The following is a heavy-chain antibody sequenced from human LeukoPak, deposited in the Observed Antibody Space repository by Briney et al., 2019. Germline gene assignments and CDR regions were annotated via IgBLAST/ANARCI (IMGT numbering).Heavy chain of an antibody. Sequence: SETLSLTCTVSGGSISTYYWSWIRQAPGKGLEWVGYINYSGSANYNPSLQSRVTISIDTSKSQFSLKLTSVTSADTAVYSCARLLDNDISGDPDTFDVWGQGTTVIVSS. V-gene: IGHV4-59*01. CDR1: GGSISTYY. J-gene: IGHJ3*01. CDR2: INYSGSA. D-gene: IGHD3-22*01. CDR3: ARLLDNDISGDPDTFDV.